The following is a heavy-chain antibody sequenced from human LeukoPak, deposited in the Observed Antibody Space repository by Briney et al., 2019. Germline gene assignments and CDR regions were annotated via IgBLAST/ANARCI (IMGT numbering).Heavy chain of an antibody. Sequence: GGSLRLSCAASGFTFSSYVMHWVRQAPGKGLEWVAVIWYDGSNKYYADSVKGRFTISRDNSKNTLYLQMNSLRAEDTAVYYCAKDYGCLVRDRSAPDYWGQGTLVTVSS. V-gene: IGHV3-33*06. CDR3: AKDYGCLVRDRSAPDY. CDR1: GFTFSSYV. D-gene: IGHD6-19*01. J-gene: IGHJ4*02. CDR2: IWYDGSNK.